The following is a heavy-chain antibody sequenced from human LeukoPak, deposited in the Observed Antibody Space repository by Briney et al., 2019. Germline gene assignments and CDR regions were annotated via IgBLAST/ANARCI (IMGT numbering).Heavy chain of an antibody. Sequence: SETLSLTCAVYGGSFSSYYWSWIRQPPGKGLEWIGEIYHSGDTNYNPSLKSRVTISVDTSKNQFSLKLSSVTAADTAVYYCARGGGVLSTASPFDYWGQGTLVTVSS. CDR3: ARGGGVLSTASPFDY. V-gene: IGHV4-34*01. CDR1: GGSFSSYY. J-gene: IGHJ4*02. CDR2: IYHSGDT. D-gene: IGHD3-16*01.